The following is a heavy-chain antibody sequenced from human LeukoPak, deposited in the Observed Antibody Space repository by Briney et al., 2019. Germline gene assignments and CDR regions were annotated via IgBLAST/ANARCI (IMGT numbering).Heavy chain of an antibody. Sequence: SETLSLTCTVSGYSISSGYYWGWIRQPPGKGLEWIGSIYHSGSTYHNPSLKSRVTISVDTSKNQFSLKLSSVTAADTAVYYCARSYYYDSSGYYLASFDYWGQGTLVTVSS. V-gene: IGHV4-38-2*02. J-gene: IGHJ4*02. CDR2: IYHSGST. CDR3: ARSYYYDSSGYYLASFDY. CDR1: GYSISSGYY. D-gene: IGHD3-22*01.